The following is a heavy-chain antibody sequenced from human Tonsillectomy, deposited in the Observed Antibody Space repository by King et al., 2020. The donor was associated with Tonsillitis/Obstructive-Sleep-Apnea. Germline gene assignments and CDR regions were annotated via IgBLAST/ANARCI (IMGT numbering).Heavy chain of an antibody. V-gene: IGHV3-9*01. CDR3: TKVERQYCSTASCQFDY. J-gene: IGHJ4*02. CDR2: ISWNSGII. Sequence: VQLVESGGGLVPPGRSPRLSCAASGFTFDDYAMHWVRQAPGKGLEWVSGISWNSGIILYADSVKGRFTISRDNAKNFLYLQMNSLGAEDTAFYYCTKVERQYCSTASCQFDYWGQGTLVAVSS. CDR1: GFTFDDYA. D-gene: IGHD2-2*01.